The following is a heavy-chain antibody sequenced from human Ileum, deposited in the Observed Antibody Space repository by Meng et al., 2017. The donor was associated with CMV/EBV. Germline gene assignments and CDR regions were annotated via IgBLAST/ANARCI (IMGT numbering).Heavy chain of an antibody. CDR3: AISPNQDPGP. D-gene: IGHD1-14*01. J-gene: IGHJ5*02. CDR1: GASINSDLW. V-gene: IGHV4-4*02. Sequence: QVQLRESGPGLVKPSGTLSLTCAVSGASINSDLWWSWVRQPPGKGLEWIGEISQTGSTKYNPSLRSRVTIFMDKSKNQFSLNLSSVTAADTAFYYCAISPNQDPGPWGQGTLVTVSS. CDR2: ISQTGST.